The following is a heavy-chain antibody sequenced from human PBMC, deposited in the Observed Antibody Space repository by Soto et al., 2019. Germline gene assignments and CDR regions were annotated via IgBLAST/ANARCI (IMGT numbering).Heavy chain of an antibody. CDR2: ISSSSSYI. CDR3: ARDPPYEITIFGVVITYYYYGMDV. CDR1: GFTFSSYS. D-gene: IGHD3-3*01. Sequence: GGSLRLSCAASGFTFSSYSMNWVRQAPGKGLEWVSSISSSSSYIYYADSVKGRLTISRDNAKNSLYLQMNSLRAEDTAVYYCARDPPYEITIFGVVITYYYYGMDVWGQGTTVTVSS. V-gene: IGHV3-21*01. J-gene: IGHJ6*02.